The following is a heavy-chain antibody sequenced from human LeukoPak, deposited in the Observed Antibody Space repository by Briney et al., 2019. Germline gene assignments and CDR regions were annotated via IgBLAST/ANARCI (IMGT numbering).Heavy chain of an antibody. CDR3: ARVRSGSSAGNYGMDV. CDR1: GFTFSSYW. D-gene: IGHD1-26*01. CDR2: INSDVSST. V-gene: IGHV3-74*01. J-gene: IGHJ6*02. Sequence: PGGSLRLSCTASGFTFSSYWMHWVRQAPGKGLVWVSRINSDVSSTSYADSVKGRFTISRDNAKNTLYLQMNSLRAEDTAVDYCARVRSGSSAGNYGMDVWGQGPRLPVPS.